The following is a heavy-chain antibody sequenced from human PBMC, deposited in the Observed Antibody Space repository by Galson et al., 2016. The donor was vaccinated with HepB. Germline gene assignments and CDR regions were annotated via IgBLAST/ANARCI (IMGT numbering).Heavy chain of an antibody. V-gene: IGHV4-31*03. D-gene: IGHD6-6*01. CDR3: ARGLSSIAARIDY. CDR2: IYYSGST. CDR1: GGSISSGGYY. Sequence: CTVSGGSISSGGYYWSWIRQHPGKGLEWIGYIYYSGSTCYNPSLKSRVTISVDTSKNQFSLKLSSVTAADTAVYYCARGLSSIAARIDYWGQGTLVTVSS. J-gene: IGHJ4*02.